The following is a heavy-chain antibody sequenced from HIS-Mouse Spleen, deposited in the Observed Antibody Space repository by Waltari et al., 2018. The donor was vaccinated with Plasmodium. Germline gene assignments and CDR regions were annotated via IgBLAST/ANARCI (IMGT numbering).Heavy chain of an antibody. Sequence: QVQLVQSGAEVKKPGASVKVSCKASGYTFTGYFMHWVRQAPGQGLEWMGWINPNSGGTNYAKRFQGRVTMTRDTSISTAYMELSRLRSDDTAVYYCARDPKQLGSAFDIWGQGTMVTVSS. J-gene: IGHJ3*02. CDR2: INPNSGGT. CDR3: ARDPKQLGSAFDI. D-gene: IGHD7-27*01. CDR1: GYTFTGYF. V-gene: IGHV1-2*02.